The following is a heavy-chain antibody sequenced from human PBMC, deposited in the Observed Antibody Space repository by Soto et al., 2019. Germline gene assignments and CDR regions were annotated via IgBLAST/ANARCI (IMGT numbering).Heavy chain of an antibody. D-gene: IGHD2-2*01. CDR3: GRDLTSNANCIDP. Sequence: PSETLSLTCSVSGDYIHVGGYYWTWIRQRPGKGLEWMGYIYYTGKTYYNLSLESRLTMSVDRSKNQFSLRLTSVTAADTAVYFCGRDLTSNANCIDPWGQGTLVTVSS. V-gene: IGHV4-30-4*01. J-gene: IGHJ5*02. CDR1: GDYIHVGGYY. CDR2: IYYTGKT.